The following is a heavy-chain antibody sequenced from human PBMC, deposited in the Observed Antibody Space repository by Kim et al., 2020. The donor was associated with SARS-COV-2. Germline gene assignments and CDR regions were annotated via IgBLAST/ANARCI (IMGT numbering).Heavy chain of an antibody. J-gene: IGHJ4*02. V-gene: IGHV4-31*03. Sequence: SETLSLTCTVSGGSISSGGYYWSWIRQHPGKGLEWIGYIYYSGSTYYNPSLKSRVTISVDTSKNQFSLKLSSVTAADTAVYYCARGDCSSTSCYEGDYFDSWGQGTLVTVSS. D-gene: IGHD2-2*01. CDR1: GGSISSGGYY. CDR2: IYYSGST. CDR3: ARGDCSSTSCYEGDYFDS.